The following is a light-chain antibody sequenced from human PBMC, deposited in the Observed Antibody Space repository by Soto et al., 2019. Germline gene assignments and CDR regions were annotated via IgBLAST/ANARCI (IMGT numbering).Light chain of an antibody. J-gene: IGKJ4*01. CDR2: HAS. Sequence: ENVLTQSPGTLSLSPGERATLSCRASQSVSNRFVAWYQQKPGQAPRLLIYHASTRATGIPDRFSGSGSGTDFTLTISRLEPEDFAVYYCQEHGSSPPLTFGGGTKVEIK. V-gene: IGKV3-20*01. CDR1: QSVSNRF. CDR3: QEHGSSPPLT.